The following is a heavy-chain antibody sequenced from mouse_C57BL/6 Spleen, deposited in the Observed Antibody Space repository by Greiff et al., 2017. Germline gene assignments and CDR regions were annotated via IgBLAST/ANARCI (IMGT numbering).Heavy chain of an antibody. CDR2: IYPGDGDT. CDR3: ARVTTVSYFDY. V-gene: IGHV1-82*01. Sequence: LVESGPELVKPGASVKISCTASGYAFSSSWMNWVKQRPGKGLEWIGRIYPGDGDTKYNGKFKGKATLTADKSSSTAYMQLSSLTSEDSAVYFCARVTTVSYFDYWGQGTTLTVSS. CDR1: GYAFSSSW. D-gene: IGHD1-1*01. J-gene: IGHJ2*01.